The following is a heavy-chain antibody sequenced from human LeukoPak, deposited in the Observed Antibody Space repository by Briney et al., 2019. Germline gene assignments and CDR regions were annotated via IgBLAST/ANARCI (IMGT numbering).Heavy chain of an antibody. Sequence: PSETLSLTCTVSGGSISSYYWSWIRQPPGKGLEWIGYIYYSGSTNYNPSLKSRVTISVDTSKNQFSLKPSSVTAADTAVYYCARESMGATTDYWGQGTLVTVSS. CDR3: ARESMGATTDY. V-gene: IGHV4-59*01. CDR1: GGSISSYY. J-gene: IGHJ4*02. CDR2: IYYSGST. D-gene: IGHD1-26*01.